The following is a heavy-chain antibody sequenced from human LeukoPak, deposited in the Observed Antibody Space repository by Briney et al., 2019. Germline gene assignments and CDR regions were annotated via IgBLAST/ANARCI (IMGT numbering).Heavy chain of an antibody. Sequence: GGSLRLSCAASGFTFSSYEMNWVRQAPGKGREWVSYISSSGSTIYYADSVKGRFTISRDNAKNSLYLQMNSLRAEDTAVYYCARAPYCGGDCYYYYGMDVWGQGTTVTVSS. D-gene: IGHD2-21*02. CDR3: ARAPYCGGDCYYYYGMDV. J-gene: IGHJ6*02. CDR2: ISSSGSTI. CDR1: GFTFSSYE. V-gene: IGHV3-48*03.